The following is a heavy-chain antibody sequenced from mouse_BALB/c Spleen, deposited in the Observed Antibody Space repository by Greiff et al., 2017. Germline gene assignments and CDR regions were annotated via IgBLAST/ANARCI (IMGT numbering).Heavy chain of an antibody. CDR2: IWGDGST. Sequence: VQLQQSGPGLVAPSQSLSITCTVSGFSLTSYGVSWVRQPPGKGLEWLGVIWGDGSTNYHSALISRLSISKDNSKSQVFLKMNSLQTDDTAMYYCARDRVTTAPMDYWGQGTSVTVSS. CDR1: GFSLTSYG. D-gene: IGHD1-2*01. CDR3: ARDRVTTAPMDY. J-gene: IGHJ4*01. V-gene: IGHV2-3*01.